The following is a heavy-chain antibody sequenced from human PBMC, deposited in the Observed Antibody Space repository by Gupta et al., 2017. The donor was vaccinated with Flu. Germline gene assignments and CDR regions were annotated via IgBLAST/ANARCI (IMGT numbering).Heavy chain of an antibody. D-gene: IGHD3-22*01. CDR2: ISSSGSTI. Sequence: EVQLVESGGGLVQPGGSLRLPCAASGFTFSRYEMNWVRQAPGKGLEWVSYISSSGSTIYYADSVKGRFTISRDNAKNSLYLQMNSLRAEDTAVYYCARGSARITMIVVGAIDYWGQGTLVTVSS. J-gene: IGHJ4*02. CDR3: ARGSARITMIVVGAIDY. CDR1: GFTFSRYE. V-gene: IGHV3-48*03.